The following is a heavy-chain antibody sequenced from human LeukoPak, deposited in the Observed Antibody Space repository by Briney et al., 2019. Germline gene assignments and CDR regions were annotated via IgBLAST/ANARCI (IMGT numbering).Heavy chain of an antibody. CDR1: GFTFSSYA. J-gene: IGHJ1*01. CDR2: ISSSGGST. Sequence: PGGSLRLSCAASGFTFSSYAMSWVRQAPGKGLEWISAISSSGGSTYYADSVKGRFTISRDISKNTLYLQMNSLRAEDTAVYHCAKDHSSGWQDKYFQHWGQGTLVTVSS. D-gene: IGHD6-19*01. V-gene: IGHV3-23*01. CDR3: AKDHSSGWQDKYFQH.